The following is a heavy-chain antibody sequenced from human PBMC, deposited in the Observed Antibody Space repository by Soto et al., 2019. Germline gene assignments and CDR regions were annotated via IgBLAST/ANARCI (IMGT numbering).Heavy chain of an antibody. CDR1: GGTFSSYA. CDR2: IIPIFGTA. Sequence: SVKVSCKASGGTFSSYAISWVRQAPGQGLEWMGGIIPIFGTANYAQKFQGRVTITADESTSTAYMELSSLRSEDTAVYYCARGAVAGTRYFDYWGQGTLVTVSS. V-gene: IGHV1-69*13. D-gene: IGHD6-19*01. J-gene: IGHJ4*02. CDR3: ARGAVAGTRYFDY.